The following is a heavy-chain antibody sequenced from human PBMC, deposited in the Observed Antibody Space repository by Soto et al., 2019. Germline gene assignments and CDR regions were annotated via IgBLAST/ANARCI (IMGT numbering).Heavy chain of an antibody. D-gene: IGHD6-19*01. Sequence: PSETLSLTCYVSGGSITSYYWSWIRQPAGKGLEWIGRIHSSGSTAYSPSLKSRLTMSVDTSENQFSLKVTSVTAADTAVYYCVRVGAVAANGGYFDYWGQGVPVTVS. CDR2: IHSSGST. V-gene: IGHV4-4*07. J-gene: IGHJ4*02. CDR3: VRVGAVAANGGYFDY. CDR1: GGSITSYY.